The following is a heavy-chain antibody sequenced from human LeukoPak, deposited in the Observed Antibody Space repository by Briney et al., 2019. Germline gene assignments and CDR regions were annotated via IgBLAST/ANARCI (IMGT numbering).Heavy chain of an antibody. Sequence: PGGSLRLSCAASGFTFSSYSMNWVRQAPGKGLEWVSSISSSSSYIYYADSVKGRFTISRDNAKNSLYLRMNSLRAEDTAVYYCARSRRNDYGDYVAFDIWGQGTMVTVSS. D-gene: IGHD4-17*01. CDR2: ISSSSSYI. CDR1: GFTFSSYS. V-gene: IGHV3-21*01. J-gene: IGHJ3*02. CDR3: ARSRRNDYGDYVAFDI.